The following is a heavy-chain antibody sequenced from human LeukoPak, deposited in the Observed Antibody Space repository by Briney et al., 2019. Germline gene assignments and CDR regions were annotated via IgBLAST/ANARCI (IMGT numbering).Heavy chain of an antibody. J-gene: IGHJ6*02. CDR2: INHSGST. Sequence: SETLSLTCAVYGGSFSGYYWSWIRQPPGKGLEWIGEINHSGSTNYNPSLKSRVTISVDTSKNQFSLKLSSVTAAGTAVYYCARESRVPGVSFRESHYYYYFGMDVWGRGTTVTVSS. D-gene: IGHD3-10*01. CDR1: GGSFSGYY. CDR3: ARESRVPGVSFRESHYYYYFGMDV. V-gene: IGHV4-34*01.